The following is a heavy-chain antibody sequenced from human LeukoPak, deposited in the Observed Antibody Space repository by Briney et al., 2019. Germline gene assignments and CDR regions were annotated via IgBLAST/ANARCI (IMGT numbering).Heavy chain of an antibody. CDR3: ARDLGYCSSTSCRNTIDY. J-gene: IGHJ4*02. CDR1: GFTFSSYS. Sequence: PGGSLRLSCAASGFTFSSYSMNWVRQAPGKGLEWVSSISSSSSYIYYADSVKGRFTISRDNAKNSLYLQMNSLRAEDTAVYYCARDLGYCSSTSCRNTIDYWGQGTLVTVSS. D-gene: IGHD2-2*01. V-gene: IGHV3-21*01. CDR2: ISSSSSYI.